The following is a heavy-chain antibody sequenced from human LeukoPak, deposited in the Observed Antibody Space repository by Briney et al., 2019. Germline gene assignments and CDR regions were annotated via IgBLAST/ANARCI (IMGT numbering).Heavy chain of an antibody. D-gene: IGHD2-2*01. CDR2: INPNSGDT. CDR1: GYTFTGYY. CDR3: ASFPRSSATFPDAFDI. V-gene: IGHV1-2*02. Sequence: ASVKVSCKASGYTFTGYYMHWVRQAPGQGLEWMGWINPNSGDTNYAQKLQGRVTMTTDTSTSTAYMELRSLRSDDTAVYYCASFPRSSATFPDAFDIWGQGTMVTVSS. J-gene: IGHJ3*02.